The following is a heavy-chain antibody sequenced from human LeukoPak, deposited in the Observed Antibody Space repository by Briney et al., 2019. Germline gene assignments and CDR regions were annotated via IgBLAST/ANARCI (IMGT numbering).Heavy chain of an antibody. J-gene: IGHJ4*02. CDR3: ARSTALMYYDILTGYYTSYYFDY. CDR2: INPNSGGT. D-gene: IGHD3-9*01. CDR1: GYTFSNYD. V-gene: IGHV1-2*04. Sequence: ASVKVSCKASGYTFSNYDINWVRQAPGQGLEWMGWINPNSGGTNYAQKFQGWVTMTRDTSISTAYMELSRLRSDDTAVYYCARSTALMYYDILTGYYTSYYFDYWGQGTLVTVSS.